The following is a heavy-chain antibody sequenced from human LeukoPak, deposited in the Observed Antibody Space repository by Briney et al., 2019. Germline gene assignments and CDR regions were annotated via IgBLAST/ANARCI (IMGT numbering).Heavy chain of an antibody. V-gene: IGHV3-48*02. CDR1: GFTFSSYS. Sequence: GGSLRLSCAASGFTFSSYSMNWVRETPGKGLEWVSYITSSSSTIYYADSVNGRLTNSRDNAKNSLYLQMNSLRDEDTALYYCARGSSRNFDYWGQGTLVTVSS. CDR2: ITSSSSTI. D-gene: IGHD2-2*01. J-gene: IGHJ4*02. CDR3: ARGSSRNFDY.